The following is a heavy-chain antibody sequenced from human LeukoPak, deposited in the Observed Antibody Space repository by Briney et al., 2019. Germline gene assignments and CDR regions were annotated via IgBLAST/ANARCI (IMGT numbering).Heavy chain of an antibody. Sequence: PGRSLRLSCAASGFTFDDYAMHWVRQAPGKGLEWVSGISWNSGSIGYAGSVKGRFTISRDNAKNSLYLQMNSLRAEDTALYYCAKATTELYCSSTSCYSRKSAYYYFDYWGQGTLVTVSS. CDR2: ISWNSGSI. CDR1: GFTFDDYA. V-gene: IGHV3-9*01. J-gene: IGHJ4*02. D-gene: IGHD2-2*01. CDR3: AKATTELYCSSTSCYSRKSAYYYFDY.